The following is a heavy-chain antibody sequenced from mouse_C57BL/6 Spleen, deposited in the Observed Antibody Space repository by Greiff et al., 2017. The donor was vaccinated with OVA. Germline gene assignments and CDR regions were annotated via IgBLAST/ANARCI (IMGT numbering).Heavy chain of an antibody. J-gene: IGHJ4*01. V-gene: IGHV14-2*01. Sequence: EVMLVESGAELVKPGASVKLSCTASGFNIKDYYMHWVKQRTEQGLEWIGRIDPEDGETKYAPKFQGKATITADTSSNTAYLQLSSLTSEDTAVYYCARPYYSNSYYYAMDYWGQGTSVTVSS. CDR2: IDPEDGET. D-gene: IGHD2-5*01. CDR3: ARPYYSNSYYYAMDY. CDR1: GFNIKDYY.